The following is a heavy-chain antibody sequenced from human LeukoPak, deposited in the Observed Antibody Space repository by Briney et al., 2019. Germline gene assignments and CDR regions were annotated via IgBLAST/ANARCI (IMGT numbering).Heavy chain of an antibody. V-gene: IGHV3-48*04. CDR1: GFTFSSYS. D-gene: IGHD6-19*01. CDR2: ISSSSSTI. Sequence: GGSLRLSCAASGFTFSSYSMNWVRQAPGKGLEWVSYISSSSSTIYYADSVKGRFTISRDNAKHSLYQQMKSLRAEDTAIYYCARAYSSVGSCDYWGQGTLVTVSS. CDR3: ARAYSSVGSCDY. J-gene: IGHJ4*02.